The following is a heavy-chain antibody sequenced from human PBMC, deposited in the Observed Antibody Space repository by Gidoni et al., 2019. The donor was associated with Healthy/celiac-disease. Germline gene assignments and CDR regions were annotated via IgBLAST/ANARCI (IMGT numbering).Heavy chain of an antibody. CDR3: ARGAATTPARTFDI. V-gene: IGHV4-30-2*01. D-gene: IGHD6-25*01. J-gene: IGHJ3*02. CDR2: IYHSGGT. CDR1: GGSISSGGYS. Sequence: QLQLQESGSGLVKPSQTLSLTRAVSGGSISSGGYSWSWIRQPPGKGLEWIGYIYHSGGTYYNPSLKSRVTISVDRSKNQFSLKLSSVTAADTAVYYCARGAATTPARTFDIWGQGTMVTVSS.